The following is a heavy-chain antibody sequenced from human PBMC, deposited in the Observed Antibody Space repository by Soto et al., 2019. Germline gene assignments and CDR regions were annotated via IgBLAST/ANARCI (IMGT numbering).Heavy chain of an antibody. CDR2: IWYDGRSK. Sequence: QVQLVESGGGVVQPGRSLRLSCAASGFTFSSYGLHWVRPAPGKGLEWVAGIWYDGRSKYYADSVQGRFTISRDNSKNTLYLQMNSLRAEDTAVYYCARSPCSTSCYVDDYWGQGNLVTVSS. J-gene: IGHJ4*02. D-gene: IGHD2-2*01. CDR1: GFTFSSYG. V-gene: IGHV3-33*01. CDR3: ARSPCSTSCYVDDY.